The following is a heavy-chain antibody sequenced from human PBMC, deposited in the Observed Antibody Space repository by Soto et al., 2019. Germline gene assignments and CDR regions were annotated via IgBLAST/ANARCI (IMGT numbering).Heavy chain of an antibody. J-gene: IGHJ6*02. CDR2: IWYDGSNK. D-gene: IGHD3-22*01. V-gene: IGHV3-33*01. Sequence: GGSLRLCCAASGFTFSSYGMHWVRQAPGKGLEWVAVIWYDGSNKYYADSVKGRFTISRDNSKNTLYLQMNSLRAEDTAVYYCARELWVVRYYYGIDVSGQGTTVTVSS. CDR3: ARELWVVRYYYGIDV. CDR1: GFTFSSYG.